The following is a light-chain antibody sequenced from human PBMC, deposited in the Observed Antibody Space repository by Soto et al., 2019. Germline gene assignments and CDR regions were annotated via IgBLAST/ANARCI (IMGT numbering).Light chain of an antibody. J-gene: IGKJ1*01. CDR2: AAS. Sequence: QLRLSTSRQCAAEGESVDISGRASQGISSYLTWYQQKPGKAPKLLIYAASTLQSGVPSRFSGSGSGTDFTLTICRHQPETFVTYYCQPRSTTPTTFHQGTKVDIK. CDR1: QGISSY. CDR3: QPRSTTPTT. V-gene: IGKV1-9*01.